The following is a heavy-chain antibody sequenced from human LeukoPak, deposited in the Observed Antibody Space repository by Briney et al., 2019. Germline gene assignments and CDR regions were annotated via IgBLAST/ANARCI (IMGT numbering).Heavy chain of an antibody. J-gene: IGHJ4*02. D-gene: IGHD6-19*01. CDR2: INHSGST. Sequence: SETLSLTCAVYGGSFSGYYWSWIRQPPGKGLEWIGEINHSGSTNYNPSLKSRVTISVDTSKNQFSLKLSSVTAADTAVYHCARDTAVAGTDYWGQGTLVTVSS. V-gene: IGHV4-34*01. CDR1: GGSFSGYY. CDR3: ARDTAVAGTDY.